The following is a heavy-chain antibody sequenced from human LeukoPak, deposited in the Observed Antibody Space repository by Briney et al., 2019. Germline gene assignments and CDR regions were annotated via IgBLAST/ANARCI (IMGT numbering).Heavy chain of an antibody. D-gene: IGHD1-26*01. Sequence: ASVTVSCKASGYTFTSYYMHWVRQAPGQGLEWMGIINPSGGSTSYAQKFQGRVTMTRDTSTSTVYMELSSLRSEDTAVYYCARSWPGDNWFDPWGQGTLVTVSS. CDR1: GYTFTSYY. V-gene: IGHV1-46*01. CDR3: ARSWPGDNWFDP. CDR2: INPSGGST. J-gene: IGHJ5*02.